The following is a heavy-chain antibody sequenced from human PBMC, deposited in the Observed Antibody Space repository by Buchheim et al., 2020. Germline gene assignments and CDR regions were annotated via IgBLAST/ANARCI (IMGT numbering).Heavy chain of an antibody. Sequence: QVQLVESGGGVVQPGRSLRLSCAASGFTFSSYGMHWVRQAPGKGLEWVAVISYDGSNKYYADSVKGRFTISRANSKNTLYLPMNSLRAEDTAVYYCAKVTYRSGSYYYYYYGMDVWGQGTT. J-gene: IGHJ6*02. CDR3: AKVTYRSGSYYYYYYGMDV. CDR1: GFTFSSYG. D-gene: IGHD1-26*01. CDR2: ISYDGSNK. V-gene: IGHV3-30*18.